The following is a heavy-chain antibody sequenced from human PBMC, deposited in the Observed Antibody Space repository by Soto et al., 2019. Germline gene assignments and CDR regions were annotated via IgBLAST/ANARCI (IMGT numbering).Heavy chain of an antibody. J-gene: IGHJ4*02. CDR2: IRSKAYGGTT. V-gene: IGHV3-49*03. CDR1: VFTFGDYA. D-gene: IGHD3-22*01. CDR3: TREQGDYYDSSGYPSFDY. Sequence: GWSLRLSCTSSVFTFGDYAMRWFRQAPGKGLEWVGFIRSKAYGGTTEYAASVKGRFTISRDDSKSIAYLQMNSLKTEDTAVYYCTREQGDYYDSSGYPSFDYWGQGTLVTVSS.